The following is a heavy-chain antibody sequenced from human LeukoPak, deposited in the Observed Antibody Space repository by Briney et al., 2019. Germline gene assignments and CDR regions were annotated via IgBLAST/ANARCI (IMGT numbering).Heavy chain of an antibody. V-gene: IGHV4-39*01. J-gene: IGHJ6*03. Sequence: SETLSLTCTVSGGSISSSSYYWGWIRQPPGKGLEWIGSIYYSGSTYYNPSLKSRVTISVDTSKNQFSLKLSSVTAADTAVYYCARQNTRGVIIMPYHMDVWGKGTTVTVSS. CDR1: GGSISSSSYY. CDR2: IYYSGST. D-gene: IGHD3-3*01. CDR3: ARQNTRGVIIMPYHMDV.